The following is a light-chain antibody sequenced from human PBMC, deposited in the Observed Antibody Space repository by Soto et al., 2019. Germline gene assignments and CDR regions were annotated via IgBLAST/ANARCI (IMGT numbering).Light chain of an antibody. CDR3: QQSYSTPRT. V-gene: IGKV1-39*01. J-gene: IGKJ3*01. CDR2: VAS. Sequence: DIQMTQSPSSLSASVGDRVTITCRASQSISSYLNWYQQKPGKASKVLIYVASNLQRGVPSSFSCSESETDFTLTITSLQPEDFATYYCQQSYSTPRTFGPWTKVDI. CDR1: QSISSY.